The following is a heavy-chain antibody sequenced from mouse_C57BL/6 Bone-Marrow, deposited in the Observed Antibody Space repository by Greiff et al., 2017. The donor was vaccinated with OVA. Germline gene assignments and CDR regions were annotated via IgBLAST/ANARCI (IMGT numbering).Heavy chain of an antibody. J-gene: IGHJ3*01. CDR3: ARVSGGYSNSWFAY. Sequence: VQLQQSGAELVRPGASVKLSCKASGYTFTDYYINWVKQRPGQGLEWIARIYPGSGNTYYNEKFKGKATLTAEKSSSTAYMQLSSLTSEDSAVYFCARVSGGYSNSWFAYWGQGTLVTVSA. CDR2: IYPGSGNT. V-gene: IGHV1-76*01. CDR1: GYTFTDYY. D-gene: IGHD2-5*01.